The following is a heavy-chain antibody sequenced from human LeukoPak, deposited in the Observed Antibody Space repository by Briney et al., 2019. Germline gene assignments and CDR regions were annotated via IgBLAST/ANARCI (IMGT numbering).Heavy chain of an antibody. CDR1: GFTFSPYS. V-gene: IGHV3-21*01. CDR3: ARDGSRGNLVTAPDY. J-gene: IGHJ4*02. D-gene: IGHD2-21*02. CDR2: ISSSSSYI. Sequence: GGSLRLSCAASGFTFSPYSMNWVRQAPGKGLQWVSFISSSSSYIYYADSVKGRFTISRDNAKNSLYLQMNSLRAEDTAVYYCARDGSRGNLVTAPDYWGQGTLVTVSS.